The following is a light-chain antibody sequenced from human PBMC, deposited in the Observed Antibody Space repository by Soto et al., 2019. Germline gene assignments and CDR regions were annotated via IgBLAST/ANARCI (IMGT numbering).Light chain of an antibody. J-gene: IGLJ1*01. CDR1: NIGSKS. Sequence: SYELTQPPSVSVAPGKTARITCGGNNIGSKSVHWYQQKPGQAPVLVIYYDSDRPSGIPERFSGSNSGNTATLTISGGEAGDEADYYCQVWGSSSDHYVFGTGTKLTVL. CDR2: YDS. CDR3: QVWGSSSDHYV. V-gene: IGLV3-21*04.